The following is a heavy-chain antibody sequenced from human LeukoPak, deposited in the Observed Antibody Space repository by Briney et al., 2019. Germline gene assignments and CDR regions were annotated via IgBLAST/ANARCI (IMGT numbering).Heavy chain of an antibody. CDR2: INPNSGGT. D-gene: IGHD2-2*01. CDR1: GYTFTGYY. V-gene: IGHV1-2*02. Sequence: ASVKVSCKASGYTFTGYYMHWVRQAPGQGLEWMGWINPNSGGTNYAQKFQGRVTMTRDTSISTAYMELSRLRSDDTAVYYCARGPGYCSSTSCERYFDYWGQGTLVTVSS. CDR3: ARGPGYCSSTSCERYFDY. J-gene: IGHJ4*02.